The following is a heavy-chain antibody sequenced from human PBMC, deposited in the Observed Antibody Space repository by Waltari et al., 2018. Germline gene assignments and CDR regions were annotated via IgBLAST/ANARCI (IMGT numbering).Heavy chain of an antibody. J-gene: IGHJ5*02. CDR2: INPNNGGT. Sequence: QVRLVQSGAEVKKPGASLKVSCKAAGYTFTGHYLHWVRQAPGQGLEWMGCINPNNGGTRYAQKFQGRVTMTRDPSVTTSYMELSRLRSDDTAVYYCARGDTTMWPYNWFDPWGQGTPVTVSS. CDR3: ARGDTTMWPYNWFDP. CDR1: GYTFTGHY. D-gene: IGHD1-26*01. V-gene: IGHV1-2*02.